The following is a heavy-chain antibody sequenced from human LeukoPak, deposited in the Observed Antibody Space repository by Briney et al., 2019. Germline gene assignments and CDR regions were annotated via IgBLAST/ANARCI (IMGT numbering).Heavy chain of an antibody. CDR2: ISGSGGST. CDR3: SRGYSYGSEHTFDY. J-gene: IGHJ4*02. D-gene: IGHD5-18*01. V-gene: IGHV3-23*01. Sequence: PGGSLRLSCAASGFTFSSYAMSWVRQAPGKGLEWVSAISGSGGSTYYADSVKGRFTISRDNSKNTLYLQMNSLRAEDTAVYYCSRGYSYGSEHTFDYWGQGTLVTVSS. CDR1: GFTFSSYA.